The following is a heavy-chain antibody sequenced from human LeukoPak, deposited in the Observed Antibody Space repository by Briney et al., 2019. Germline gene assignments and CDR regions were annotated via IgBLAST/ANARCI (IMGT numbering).Heavy chain of an antibody. CDR2: IHHSGRT. Sequence: KPSETLSLTCTVSGGSINTDFWSWIRQPPGKGLEWIGYIHHSGRTSHNPSLRGRVTISLDTSEHQFSLRVSSVTAADTAVYSCARQIGTSSSCVNMDGWSKGTTVT. CDR1: GGSINTDF. D-gene: IGHD2-2*01. J-gene: IGHJ6*03. V-gene: IGHV4-59*08. CDR3: ARQIGTSSSCVNMDG.